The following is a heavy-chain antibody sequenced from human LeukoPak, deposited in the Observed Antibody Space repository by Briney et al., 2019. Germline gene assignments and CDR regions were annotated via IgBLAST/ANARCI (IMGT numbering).Heavy chain of an antibody. CDR1: GGTFSSYA. V-gene: IGHV1-69*05. CDR2: IIPIFGTA. CDR3: ARGRDCSGGSCYHALLDY. Sequence: ASVKVPCKASGGTFSSYAISWVRQAPGQGLEWMGGIIPIFGTANYAQKFQGRVTITTDESTSTAYMELSSLRSEDTAVYYCARGRDCSGGSCYHALLDYWGQGTLVTVSS. J-gene: IGHJ4*02. D-gene: IGHD2-15*01.